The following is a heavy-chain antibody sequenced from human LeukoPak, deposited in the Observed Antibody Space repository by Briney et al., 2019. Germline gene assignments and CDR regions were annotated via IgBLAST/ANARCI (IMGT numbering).Heavy chain of an antibody. CDR2: IDWDDDK. V-gene: IGHV2-70*04. Sequence: SGXTLVNPTQTLTLTCTFSGFSLSTRGMRVSWIRQPPGKALEWLARIDWDDDKFYSTSLKTRLTISKDTSKNQVVLTMTNMDPVDTATYYCARIRSSGWYDYWGQGTLVTVSS. J-gene: IGHJ4*02. CDR1: GFSLSTRGMR. CDR3: ARIRSSGWYDY. D-gene: IGHD6-19*01.